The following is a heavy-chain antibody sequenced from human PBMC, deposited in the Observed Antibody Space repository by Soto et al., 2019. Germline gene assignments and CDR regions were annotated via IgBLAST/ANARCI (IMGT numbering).Heavy chain of an antibody. CDR2: IRGDGSEK. CDR3: GRDEVRNGVGV. Sequence: EVRLVESGGGLVQPGGSLRLSCEASGFTFSDFWMSWVRQAPGKGLEWVANIRGDGSEKRYVDSVRGRFTISRDNAKNSVYLQMTSLRGDDTALYYCGRDEVRNGVGVWGQGTTVTVSS. J-gene: IGHJ6*02. V-gene: IGHV3-7*01. CDR1: GFTFSDFW.